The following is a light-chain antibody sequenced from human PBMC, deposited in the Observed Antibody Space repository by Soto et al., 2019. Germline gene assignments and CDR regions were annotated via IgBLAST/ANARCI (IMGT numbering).Light chain of an antibody. J-gene: IGLJ3*02. Sequence: QSALTQPPSVSGAPGQTVTISCTGSSSNFGAGHDVNWYQQLPGSAPKLVIYSDFKRPSGVPARFSGSRSGTSASLAITGVEAEDEASYYCQAYDHSPRGVVFGGGTKLTVL. CDR3: QAYDHSPRGVV. CDR2: SDF. CDR1: SSNFGAGHD. V-gene: IGLV1-40*01.